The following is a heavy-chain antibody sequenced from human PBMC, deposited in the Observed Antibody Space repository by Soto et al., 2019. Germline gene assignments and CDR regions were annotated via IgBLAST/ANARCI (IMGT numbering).Heavy chain of an antibody. D-gene: IGHD2-21*01. CDR2: INPKSGDT. Sequence: QVQLVQSGAEVIQPAASVKVSCKASGYTFTGHYIHWVRQAPGQGLEWLGRINPKSGDTKNAQKFQAWVTMTRDTSITTLYMDLSRLKADGAAVYYSARGGPMWHLKSDYYYGLDVWGPGNTVTVSS. CDR1: GYTFTGHY. J-gene: IGHJ6*02. V-gene: IGHV1-2*04. CDR3: ARGGPMWHLKSDYYYGLDV.